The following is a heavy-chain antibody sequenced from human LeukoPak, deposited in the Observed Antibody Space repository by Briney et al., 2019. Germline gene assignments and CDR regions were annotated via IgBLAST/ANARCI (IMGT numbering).Heavy chain of an antibody. CDR2: INWNGGST. Sequence: TGGSLRLSGAASGFTFDDYGMTWVRQAPGKGLEWVSGINWNGGSTGYADSVKGRFTISRDNAKNSLYLQMNSLRAEDTALYYCASLVVPAAHDAFDIWGQGTMVTVSS. V-gene: IGHV3-20*04. J-gene: IGHJ3*02. D-gene: IGHD2-2*01. CDR1: GFTFDDYG. CDR3: ASLVVPAAHDAFDI.